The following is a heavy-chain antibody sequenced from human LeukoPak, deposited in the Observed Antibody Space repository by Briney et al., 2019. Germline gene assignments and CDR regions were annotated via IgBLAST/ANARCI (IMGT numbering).Heavy chain of an antibody. J-gene: IGHJ1*01. V-gene: IGHV3-7*03. D-gene: IGHD3-16*01. CDR2: MKEDGSDE. CDR1: GITLSNYG. Sequence: PGGSLRLSCAVSGITLSNYGMSGVRQAAGKGLEWVAKMKEDGSDENYVDSVKGRFTISRDNARNSLHLQMKSLRADDTAVYFCARGGAGGGYFPTWGQGILVIVSS. CDR3: ARGGAGGGYFPT.